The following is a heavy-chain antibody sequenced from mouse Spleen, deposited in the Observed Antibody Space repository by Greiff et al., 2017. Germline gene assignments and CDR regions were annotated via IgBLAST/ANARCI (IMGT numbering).Heavy chain of an antibody. D-gene: IGHD1-1*01. Sequence: EVKLMESGGGLVQPGGSLKLSCATSGFTFSDYYMYWVRQTPEKRLEWVAYISNGGGSTYYPDTVKGRFTISRDNAKNTLYLQMSRLKSEDTAMYYCARDGDYYGSSHYFDYWGQGTTLTVSS. CDR1: GFTFSDYY. V-gene: IGHV5-12*02. CDR2: ISNGGGST. J-gene: IGHJ2*01. CDR3: ARDGDYYGSSHYFDY.